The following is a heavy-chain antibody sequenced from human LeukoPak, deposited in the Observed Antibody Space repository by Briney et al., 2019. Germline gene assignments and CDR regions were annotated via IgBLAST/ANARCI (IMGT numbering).Heavy chain of an antibody. CDR1: GFTFSSYA. D-gene: IGHD1-26*01. Sequence: PGGSLRLSCAASGFTFSSYAMSWFRQAPGKGLEWVSGISGSGGNTYYADSVKGRFTISRDSSKNTLYLQMNSLRAEDTAIYYCAKTGSYYYFDYWGQGTLVTVSS. CDR3: AKTGSYYYFDY. V-gene: IGHV3-23*01. J-gene: IGHJ4*02. CDR2: ISGSGGNT.